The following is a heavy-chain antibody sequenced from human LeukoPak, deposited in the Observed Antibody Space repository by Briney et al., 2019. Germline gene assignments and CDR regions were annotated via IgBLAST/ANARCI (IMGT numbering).Heavy chain of an antibody. Sequence: GGSLRLSCAASGFTFDDYAMHWVRQAPGKGLEWVSGISWNSGSIGYADSVKGRFTISRDNAKNSLYLQMNSLRAEDTALYYCAKAHGSGFDYWGQGTLVTVPS. V-gene: IGHV3-9*01. CDR2: ISWNSGSI. CDR1: GFTFDDYA. D-gene: IGHD6-19*01. CDR3: AKAHGSGFDY. J-gene: IGHJ4*02.